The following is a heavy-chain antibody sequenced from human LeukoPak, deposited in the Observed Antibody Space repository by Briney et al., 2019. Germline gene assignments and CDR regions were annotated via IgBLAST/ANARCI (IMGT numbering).Heavy chain of an antibody. V-gene: IGHV1-2*02. CDR1: GYTFTGYY. Sequence: ASVKVSCKASGYTFTGYYMHWVRQAPGQGLEWMGWINPNSGGTNYAQKLQGRVTMTTDTSTSTAYMELRSLRSDDTAVYYCARAAGDTAMVRTYYFDYWGQGTLVTVSS. CDR3: ARAAGDTAMVRTYYFDY. D-gene: IGHD5-18*01. CDR2: INPNSGGT. J-gene: IGHJ4*02.